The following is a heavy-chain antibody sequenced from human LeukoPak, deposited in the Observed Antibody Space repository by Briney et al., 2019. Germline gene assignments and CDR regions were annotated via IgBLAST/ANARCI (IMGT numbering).Heavy chain of an antibody. CDR3: AKDLGSLVRITMVRGFDY. Sequence: GGSLRLSCAASGFTFSSYAMSWVRQAPGKGLEWVSAISGSGGSTYYADSVKGRFTISRDNSKNTLYLQMNSLRAEDTAVYYCAKDLGSLVRITMVRGFDYWGQGTLVTVSS. CDR1: GFTFSSYA. CDR2: ISGSGGST. J-gene: IGHJ4*02. V-gene: IGHV3-23*01. D-gene: IGHD3-10*01.